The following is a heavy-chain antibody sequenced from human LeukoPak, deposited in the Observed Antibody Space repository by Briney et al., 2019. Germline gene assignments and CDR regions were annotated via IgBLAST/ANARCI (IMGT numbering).Heavy chain of an antibody. Sequence: GESLKISCQASGYTFTTSWIGWVRQMPGKGLEWMGIIYPGDSTTRYIPSFEGQVTISADKSISTAYLQWSSLKASDTAMYYCARALYYDILTGSQSSRFDYWGQGTLVTVSP. CDR1: GYTFTTSW. D-gene: IGHD3-9*01. V-gene: IGHV5-51*01. J-gene: IGHJ4*02. CDR2: IYPGDSTT. CDR3: ARALYYDILTGSQSSRFDY.